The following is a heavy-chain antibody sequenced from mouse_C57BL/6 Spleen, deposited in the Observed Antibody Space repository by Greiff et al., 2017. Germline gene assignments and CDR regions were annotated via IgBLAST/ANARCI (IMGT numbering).Heavy chain of an antibody. CDR3: TRIGLLRSDY. Sequence: QVQLKQSGAELVRPGASVTLSCKASGYTFTDYEMHWVKQTPVHGLEWIGAIDPETGGTAYNQKFKGKAILTADKSSSTAYMELRSLTSEDSAVYYCTRIGLLRSDYWGQGTTLTVSS. CDR2: IDPETGGT. J-gene: IGHJ2*01. V-gene: IGHV1-15*01. CDR1: GYTFTDYE. D-gene: IGHD1-1*01.